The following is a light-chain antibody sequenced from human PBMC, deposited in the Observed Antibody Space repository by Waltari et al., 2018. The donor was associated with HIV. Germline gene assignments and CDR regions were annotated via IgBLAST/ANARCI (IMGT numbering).Light chain of an antibody. CDR1: QSVSTN. V-gene: IGKV3-15*01. J-gene: IGKJ3*01. CDR3: QQYNSWPLT. CDR2: GAS. Sequence: ETVITQSPGAPSVSPGERVTLSCRASQSVSTNLAWYQQKPGQPPRLLIYGASARATDGPARFSGSGSGTEFNLTIAALRSEDLAVYFCQQYNSWPLTFGPGSKVNIK.